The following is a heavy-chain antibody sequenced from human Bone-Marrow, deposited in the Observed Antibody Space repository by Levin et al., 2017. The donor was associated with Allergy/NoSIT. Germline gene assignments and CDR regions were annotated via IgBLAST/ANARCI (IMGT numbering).Heavy chain of an antibody. V-gene: IGHV3-43*01. CDR3: AKETVADYYFDY. J-gene: IGHJ4*02. CDR1: GFTFDDYT. Sequence: GSLRLSCAASGFTFDDYTMHWVRPAPGRGLEWVSLISWDGGSTYYADSVKGRCTISRDNSRNSLYLQMNSLRTEDTAFYYCAKETVADYYFDYWGQGTLVTVSS. D-gene: IGHD6-19*01. CDR2: ISWDGGST.